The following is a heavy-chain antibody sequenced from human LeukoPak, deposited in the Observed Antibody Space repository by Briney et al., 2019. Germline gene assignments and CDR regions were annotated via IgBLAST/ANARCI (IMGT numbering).Heavy chain of an antibody. J-gene: IGHJ4*02. CDR2: IRQDGSKI. CDR3: ARLGERQVLGN. CDR1: GFTFSTYW. Sequence: GGSLRLSCAASGFTFSTYWMSWVRQAPAKGLEGVANIRQDGSKIYYVDFVKGRFTISRDNAKNSLYLQMNNLRAEDTAVYYCARLGERQVLGNWGQGTLVTVSS. V-gene: IGHV3-7*01.